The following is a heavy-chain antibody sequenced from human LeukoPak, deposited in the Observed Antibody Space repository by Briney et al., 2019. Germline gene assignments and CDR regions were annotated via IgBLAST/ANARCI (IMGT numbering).Heavy chain of an antibody. Sequence: AAVKVSCKPSGYTRIDYYIHWGRQAPEQRLEWMGWINSDSGDTTYAQTFQRRVTMTRDTSISTFYMDLIGLRSDDTAVYYCASGRRGGYGLDVWDQGTTVTVSS. J-gene: IGHJ6*02. CDR3: ASGRRGGYGLDV. CDR1: GYTRIDYY. V-gene: IGHV1-2*02. CDR2: INSDSGDT. D-gene: IGHD3-16*01.